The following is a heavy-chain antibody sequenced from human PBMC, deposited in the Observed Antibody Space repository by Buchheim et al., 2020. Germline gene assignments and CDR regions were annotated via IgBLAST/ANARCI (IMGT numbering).Heavy chain of an antibody. CDR2: FSGGGGDP. J-gene: IGHJ4*02. CDR1: GFTFSSYS. Sequence: EVQLLESGGGLAQPGGSLRLSCAASGFTFSSYSMIWVRQAPGKGLEWVSTFSGGGGDPYYADSVKGRFTISRDDSKNTLYLQMNGLRAEDTAVYYCARRTILSGYYFDYWGQGTL. CDR3: ARRTILSGYYFDY. D-gene: IGHD1-1*01. V-gene: IGHV3-23*01.